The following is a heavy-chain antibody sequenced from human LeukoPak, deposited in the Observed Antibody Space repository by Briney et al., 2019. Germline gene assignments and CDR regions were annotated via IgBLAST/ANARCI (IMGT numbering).Heavy chain of an antibody. J-gene: IGHJ4*02. CDR3: AGEVSSGRSGTLHY. CDR2: IGPSGGST. Sequence: GASVKVSCKTSGYTFINYYVHWVRQAPGQGLEWMGIIGPSGGSTTYAQKFQGRLTMTRNTSTSTVFMELSSPRSEDTAVYFCAGEVSSGRSGTLHYWGQGTQVTVSS. V-gene: IGHV1-46*01. D-gene: IGHD6-19*01. CDR1: GYTFINYY.